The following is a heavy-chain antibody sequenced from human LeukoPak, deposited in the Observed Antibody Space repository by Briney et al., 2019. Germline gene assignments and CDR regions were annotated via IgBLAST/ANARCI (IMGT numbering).Heavy chain of an antibody. CDR3: ARDPRGTYYYDSSGYYWGGFVDY. J-gene: IGHJ4*02. Sequence: GGSLRLSCAASGFTFSDYYMSWIRQAPGKGLEWVSYISSSGSTIYYADSVKGRFTISRDNAKNSLYLQMNSLRAEDTAVYYCARDPRGTYYYDSSGYYWGGFVDYWGQGTLVTVSS. D-gene: IGHD3-22*01. V-gene: IGHV3-11*01. CDR1: GFTFSDYY. CDR2: ISSSGSTI.